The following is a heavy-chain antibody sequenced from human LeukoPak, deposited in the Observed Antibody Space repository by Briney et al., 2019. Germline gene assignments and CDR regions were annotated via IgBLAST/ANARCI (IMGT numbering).Heavy chain of an antibody. CDR1: GFTFSSYW. V-gene: IGHV3-7*01. CDR3: ARGSSTSCLDY. Sequence: GGSLRLSCAASGFTFSSYWMSWVRQAPGKGLEWVANIKQDGSEKYYVDSVKGRFTISRDNTKNSLYLQMNSLRAEDTAVYYCARGSSTSCLDYWGQGTLVTVSS. CDR2: IKQDGSEK. D-gene: IGHD2-2*01. J-gene: IGHJ4*02.